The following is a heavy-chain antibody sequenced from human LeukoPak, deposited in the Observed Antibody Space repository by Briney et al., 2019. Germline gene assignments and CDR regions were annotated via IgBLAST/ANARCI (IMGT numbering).Heavy chain of an antibody. V-gene: IGHV5-51*01. CDR2: IYPGDSDT. J-gene: IGHJ4*02. CDR3: ARHPYCSGGSCYSDY. D-gene: IGHD2-15*01. CDR1: GYSFTSYW. Sequence: GESLKISCKGSGYSFTSYWIGWVRQMPGKGLEWMGFIYPGDSDTRYSPSFQGQVTISADKSISTAYQQWSSLKASDTAMYYCARHPYCSGGSCYSDYWGQGTLVTVSS.